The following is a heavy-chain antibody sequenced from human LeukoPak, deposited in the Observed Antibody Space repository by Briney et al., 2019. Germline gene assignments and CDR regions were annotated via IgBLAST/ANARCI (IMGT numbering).Heavy chain of an antibody. D-gene: IGHD2-2*02. Sequence: PGGSLRLSCAASGFTFSSYWMSWVRQAPGKGLEWVANIKQDGSEKYYVDSVKGRFTISRDNAKNSLYLQMNSLRAEDTAVYYCARGVVVPAAILHRSVYWFDPWGQGTLVTVSS. CDR2: IKQDGSEK. V-gene: IGHV3-7*03. CDR1: GFTFSSYW. J-gene: IGHJ5*02. CDR3: ARGVVVPAAILHRSVYWFDP.